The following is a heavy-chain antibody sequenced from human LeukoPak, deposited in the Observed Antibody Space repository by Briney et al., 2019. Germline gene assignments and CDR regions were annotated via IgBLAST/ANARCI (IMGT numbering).Heavy chain of an antibody. CDR3: AKSSNIVIVAAAIF. J-gene: IGHJ4*02. V-gene: IGHV3-23*01. CDR2: ISGSGGSI. CDR1: EFTFSTYA. D-gene: IGHD2-2*01. Sequence: GGSLRLSCAASEFTFSTYAMSWVRQAPGKGLEWVSGISGSGGSIYYADSVKGRFTISRGNSKNTVYLQMNSLRAEDTAVYYCAKSSNIVIVAAAIFWGQGTLVTVSS.